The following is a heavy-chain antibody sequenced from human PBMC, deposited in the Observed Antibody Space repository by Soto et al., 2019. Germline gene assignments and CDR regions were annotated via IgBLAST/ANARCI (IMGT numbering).Heavy chain of an antibody. V-gene: IGHV1-3*01. D-gene: IGHD3-10*01. J-gene: IGHJ6*02. Sequence: ASVKVSRKASGYTFTTYPMHWVRQDPEQGLEWMAWINAGNGNTRYSPKFQGRVTISRDTSASTAYMELRSLRSEDTAVYYCARGKGMEQNYYYQGMDVWGQGTTVTVSS. CDR3: ARGKGMEQNYYYQGMDV. CDR1: GYTFTTYP. CDR2: INAGNGNT.